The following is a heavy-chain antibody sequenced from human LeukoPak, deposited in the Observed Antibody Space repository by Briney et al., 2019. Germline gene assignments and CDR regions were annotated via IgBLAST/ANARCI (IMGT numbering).Heavy chain of an antibody. Sequence: GGSLRLSCVASGFTLRTYAMSWVRQAPGKGLEWVSAISGSAGLTYYADAVRGRFTVSRDISTNTVFLQMDSLRAGDTAVYYCAKEYSGYDFDCWGQGTLVTVSS. CDR1: GFTLRTYA. D-gene: IGHD5-12*01. J-gene: IGHJ4*01. CDR2: ISGSAGLT. V-gene: IGHV3-23*01. CDR3: AKEYSGYDFDC.